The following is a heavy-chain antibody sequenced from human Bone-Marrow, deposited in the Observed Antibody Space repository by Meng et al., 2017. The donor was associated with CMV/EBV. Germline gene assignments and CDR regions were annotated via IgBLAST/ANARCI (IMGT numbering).Heavy chain of an antibody. J-gene: IGHJ6*02. CDR2: ISSSSSYI. V-gene: IGHV3-21*01. D-gene: IGHD6-13*01. CDR1: GFTFSSYS. Sequence: GRSLRLSCAASGFTFSSYSMNWVRQAPGKGLEWVSSISSSSSYIYYADSVKGRFTISRDNAKNSLYLQMNSLRAEDTAVYYCAREGIAAAGTYYYYYGMDVWGQGTTVTVSS. CDR3: AREGIAAAGTYYYYYGMDV.